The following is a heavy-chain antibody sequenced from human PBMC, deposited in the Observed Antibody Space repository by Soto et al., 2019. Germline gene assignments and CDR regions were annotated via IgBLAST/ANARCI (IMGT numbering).Heavy chain of an antibody. CDR3: ARTVGYYYCMDV. D-gene: IGHD4-17*01. CDR2: INAGNGNT. Sequence: QVQLVQSGAEVKKPGASVKVSCKASGYTFTSYAMHWVRQAPGQRLEWMGWINAGNGNTKYSQKFQGRVTITRDTTASTAYMELSSLSSEDTAVYYCARTVGYYYCMDVWGQGTTVTVSS. V-gene: IGHV1-3*01. J-gene: IGHJ6*02. CDR1: GYTFTSYA.